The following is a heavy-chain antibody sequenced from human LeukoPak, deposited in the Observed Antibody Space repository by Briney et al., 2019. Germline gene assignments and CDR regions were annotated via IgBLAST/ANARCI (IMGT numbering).Heavy chain of an antibody. CDR1: GYTFITYG. CDR2: ISAYNGNT. J-gene: IGHJ5*02. Sequence: ASVKVSCKASGYTFITYGIGWVRQAPGQGLEWMGWISAYNGNTNYAQKFQGRVTITADESTSTAYMELSSLRSEDTAVYYCARRFDPWGQGTLVTVSS. V-gene: IGHV1-18*01. CDR3: ARRFDP.